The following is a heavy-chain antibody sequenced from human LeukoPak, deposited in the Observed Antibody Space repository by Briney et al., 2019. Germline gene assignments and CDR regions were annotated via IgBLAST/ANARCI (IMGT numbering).Heavy chain of an antibody. V-gene: IGHV1-18*01. J-gene: IGHJ5*02. Sequence: ASVNVSCKTSGYTFTSNGISWVREAPGQGLEWMGWISPYGNTNYAQKLQGRVTLTTDTSTSTAYMELRRLTSDDTAVYYCVRDLSHGWFDPWGQGTLVTVSS. CDR1: GYTFTSNG. CDR2: ISPYGNT. CDR3: VRDLSHGWFDP.